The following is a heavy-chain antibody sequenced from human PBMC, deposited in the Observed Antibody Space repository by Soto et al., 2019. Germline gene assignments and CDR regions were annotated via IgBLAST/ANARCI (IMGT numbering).Heavy chain of an antibody. V-gene: IGHV3-15*07. D-gene: IGHD3-22*01. CDR2: IKSKTDGGTT. CDR3: TTELGDYYDSSGYYYYYYGIDV. J-gene: IGHJ6*02. CDR1: GFTFSNAW. Sequence: EVQLVESGGGLVKPGGSLRLSCAASGFTFSNAWMNWVRQAPGKGLEWVGRIKSKTDGGTTDYAAPVKGRFTISRDDSKNTLYLQMNSLKTEDTAVYYCTTELGDYYDSSGYYYYYYGIDVWGQGTTVTVSS.